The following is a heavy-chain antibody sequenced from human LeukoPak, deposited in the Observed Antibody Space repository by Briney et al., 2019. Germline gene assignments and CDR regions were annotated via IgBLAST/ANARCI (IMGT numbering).Heavy chain of an antibody. Sequence: ASVKVSCKASGYSFTSYGISWVRQAPGQGLEWVGWISAYNGNTNYAQKLQGRVTMITDTSTSTAYMELRSLRSDDTAVYYCARADEYYSDSSGYYPRQEYYFDYGGQGTLVTVSS. CDR2: ISAYNGNT. D-gene: IGHD3-22*01. V-gene: IGHV1-18*01. J-gene: IGHJ4*02. CDR3: ARADEYYSDSSGYYPRQEYYFDY. CDR1: GYSFTSYG.